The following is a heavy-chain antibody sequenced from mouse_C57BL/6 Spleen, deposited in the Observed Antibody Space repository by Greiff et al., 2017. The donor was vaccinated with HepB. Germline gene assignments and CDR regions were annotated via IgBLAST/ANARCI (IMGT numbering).Heavy chain of an antibody. D-gene: IGHD1-1*01. Sequence: VQLQQSGAELVRPGASVKLSCTASGFNIKDDYMHWVKQRPEQGLEWIGWIDPENGDTEYASKFQGKATITADTSSNTAYLQLSSLTSEDTAVYYCTSYYGSSLDYFDYWGQGTTLTVSS. V-gene: IGHV14-4*01. CDR2: IDPENGDT. CDR3: TSYYGSSLDYFDY. J-gene: IGHJ2*01. CDR1: GFNIKDDY.